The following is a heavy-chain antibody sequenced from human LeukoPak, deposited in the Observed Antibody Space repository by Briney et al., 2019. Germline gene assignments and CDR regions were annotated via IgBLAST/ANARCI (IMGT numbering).Heavy chain of an antibody. V-gene: IGHV1-69*04. Sequence: SVKVSCKASGGTFSSYAISWVRQAPGQGLEWMGRIIPILGIANYAQKFQGRVTITADKSTSTAYMELSSLRSEDTAVYYCATDYGDYHFFDYWGQGTLVTVSS. CDR2: IIPILGIA. CDR1: GGTFSSYA. J-gene: IGHJ4*02. CDR3: ATDYGDYHFFDY. D-gene: IGHD4-17*01.